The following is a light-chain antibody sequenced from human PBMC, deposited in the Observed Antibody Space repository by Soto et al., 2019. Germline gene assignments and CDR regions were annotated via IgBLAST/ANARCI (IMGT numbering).Light chain of an antibody. Sequence: QSVLTQPASVSGSPGQSITISCTGTSSDVGGYNYVSWYQHHPGKAPKLMIYEVSNRPSGVSNRFSGSKSGNTASLTISGLQAEDEADYYCSSYTRSSIDYVFGTGTKLTVL. CDR1: SSDVGGYNY. V-gene: IGLV2-14*01. CDR3: SSYTRSSIDYV. J-gene: IGLJ1*01. CDR2: EVS.